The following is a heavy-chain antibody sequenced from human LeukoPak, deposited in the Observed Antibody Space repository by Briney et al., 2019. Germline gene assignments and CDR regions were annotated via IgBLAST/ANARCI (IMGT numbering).Heavy chain of an antibody. Sequence: ASVKVSCKASGGTFSSYAISWVRQAPGQGLEWMGWINPNSGGTNYAQKFQGRVTMTRDTSISTAYMELSRLRSDDTAVYYCARGGLIVGATTVDYWGQGTLVTVSS. J-gene: IGHJ4*02. D-gene: IGHD1-26*01. CDR2: INPNSGGT. CDR3: ARGGLIVGATTVDY. V-gene: IGHV1-2*02. CDR1: GGTFSSYA.